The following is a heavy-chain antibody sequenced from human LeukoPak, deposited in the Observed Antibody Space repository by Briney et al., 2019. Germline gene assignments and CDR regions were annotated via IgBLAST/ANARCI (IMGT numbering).Heavy chain of an antibody. J-gene: IGHJ4*02. CDR2: IYLTGGT. CDR3: ARGSVSYGRFDY. Sequence: SETLSLTCAVSGGSVSSENYSWSWVRQPPGKGLEWIGYIYLTGGTYYNPSLKSRVTISVDTSKKQFSLKLSSVTAADTAVYYCARGSVSYGRFDYRGQGTLVTVSS. V-gene: IGHV4-30-2*01. CDR1: GGSVSSENYS. D-gene: IGHD5-18*01.